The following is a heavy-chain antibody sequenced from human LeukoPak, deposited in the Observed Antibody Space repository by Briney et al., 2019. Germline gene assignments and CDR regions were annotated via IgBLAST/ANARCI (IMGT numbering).Heavy chain of an antibody. D-gene: IGHD6-13*01. J-gene: IGHJ3*02. Sequence: GGSLRLSCAASGFTVSSNYMSWVRQAPGKGLEWVPVIYSGGSTYYADSVKGRFTISRDNSKNTLYLQMNSLRAEDTAVYYCARDPAAAGFFDIWGQGTMVTVSS. CDR1: GFTVSSNY. V-gene: IGHV3-53*01. CDR3: ARDPAAAGFFDI. CDR2: IYSGGST.